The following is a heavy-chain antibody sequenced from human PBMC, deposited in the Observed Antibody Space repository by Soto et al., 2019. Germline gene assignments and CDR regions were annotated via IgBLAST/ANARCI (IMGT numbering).Heavy chain of an antibody. Sequence: QVQLVESGGGLVQPGGSLRLSCAASGFTFSDYYMSWIRQAPGKGLEWVSYICSSASYTYYANSVKGRFTISRDNANNARYLQMDSLRAADTAVYYGAWRRWDGFDSWGQGTMVNVSP. CDR1: GFTFSDYY. CDR3: AWRRWDGFDS. J-gene: IGHJ3*02. D-gene: IGHD3-3*01. CDR2: ICSSASYT. V-gene: IGHV3-11*06.